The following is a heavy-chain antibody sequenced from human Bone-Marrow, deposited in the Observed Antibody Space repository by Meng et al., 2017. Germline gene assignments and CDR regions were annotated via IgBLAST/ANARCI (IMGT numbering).Heavy chain of an antibody. Sequence: GQLVGAGGDWVQPGGSLRLSCAASELTFSSYAMNWVRQGPGKGLYWVSGISASGGTTYYADSVKGRFTISRDNSKNTLYLQMNSLRADDTAVYYCAKASSRTYSSGWYFDYWGQGTLVTVSS. CDR2: ISASGGTT. D-gene: IGHD6-19*01. CDR3: AKASSRTYSSGWYFDY. CDR1: ELTFSSYA. J-gene: IGHJ4*02. V-gene: IGHV3-23*04.